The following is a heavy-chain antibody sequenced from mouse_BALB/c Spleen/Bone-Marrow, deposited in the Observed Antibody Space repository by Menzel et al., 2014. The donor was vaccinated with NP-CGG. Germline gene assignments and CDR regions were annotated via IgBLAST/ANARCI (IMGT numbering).Heavy chain of an antibody. CDR1: GFTFSTYG. CDR2: ISSGGGYT. D-gene: IGHD4-1*01. J-gene: IGHJ4*01. CDR3: TRQRNWDHYAMDY. V-gene: IGHV5-6*01. Sequence: DVHLVESGGDLVKPGGSLKLSCAASGFTFSTYGMSWVRQTPDKRLEWVATISSGGGYTYYPDSVKGQFTISRDNANNTLYLQMSSLKSEDTAMYYCTRQRNWDHYAMDYWGQGTSVTVSS.